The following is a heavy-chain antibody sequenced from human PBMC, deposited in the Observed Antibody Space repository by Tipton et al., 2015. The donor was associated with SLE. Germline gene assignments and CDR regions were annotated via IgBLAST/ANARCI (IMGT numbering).Heavy chain of an antibody. Sequence: TLSLTCAVYGGSFSGYYWSXXXQPPXKGLEWIGEIXXXGSTNYNPSLKSRVTISVDASKNQIPLNLKSATAADTAVYYCARVLLXXXQXGYWYFDLWGRGTLV. CDR3: ARVLLXXXQXGYWYFDL. CDR2: IXXXGST. CDR1: GGSFSGYY. V-gene: IGHV4-34*01. J-gene: IGHJ2*01.